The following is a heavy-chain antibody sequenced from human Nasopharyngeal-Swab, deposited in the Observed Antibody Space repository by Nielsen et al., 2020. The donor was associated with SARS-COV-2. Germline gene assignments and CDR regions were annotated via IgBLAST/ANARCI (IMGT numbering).Heavy chain of an antibody. D-gene: IGHD6-19*01. CDR2: ISGRASST. V-gene: IGHV3-23*01. Sequence: GESLKISCAASGFTFSSYAMSWVRQTPGKGLEWVSSISGRASSTYYADSVKGRFTISRDNSKNTPFLQMNSLRAEDTAVYYCAKEVAVPGTPFDYWGQGTLVTVSS. J-gene: IGHJ4*02. CDR1: GFTFSSYA. CDR3: AKEVAVPGTPFDY.